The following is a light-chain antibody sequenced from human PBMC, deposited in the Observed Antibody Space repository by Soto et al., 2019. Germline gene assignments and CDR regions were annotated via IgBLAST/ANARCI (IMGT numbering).Light chain of an antibody. J-gene: IGLJ7*01. CDR3: SSYTSSSTLV. Sequence: QSALTQPPSASGSPGQSVTISCTGTSSDVGSYRFVSWYQQKSGKAPKLMIYEVSNRPSGVSNRFSGSKSGNTASLTISGLQAEDEAYYYCSSYTSSSTLVFGGGTQLTVL. V-gene: IGLV2-14*01. CDR1: SSDVGSYRF. CDR2: EVS.